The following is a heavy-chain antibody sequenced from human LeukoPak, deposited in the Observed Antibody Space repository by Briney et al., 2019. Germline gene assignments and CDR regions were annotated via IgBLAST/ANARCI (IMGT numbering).Heavy chain of an antibody. D-gene: IGHD3-22*01. Sequence: SETLSLTCTVSGGSISSYYWSWIRQPPGKGLEWIGYIYYSGSTNYNPSLKSRVTISVDTSKNQFSLKLSSVTAADTAVYYCAREHATYYYDSSGYLIPGPGDYWGQGTLVTVSS. CDR3: AREHATYYYDSSGYLIPGPGDY. J-gene: IGHJ4*02. V-gene: IGHV4-59*01. CDR1: GGSISSYY. CDR2: IYYSGST.